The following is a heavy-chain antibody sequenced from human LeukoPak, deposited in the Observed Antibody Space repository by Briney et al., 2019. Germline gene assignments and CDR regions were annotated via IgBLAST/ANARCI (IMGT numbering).Heavy chain of an antibody. CDR3: ARGFYDILTGGEQFDY. J-gene: IGHJ4*02. Sequence: GGSLRLSCAASGFTFSSYNMNWVRQAPGKGLEWVSSISSSGSYIYYADSVKGRFTISRDNAKNSLYLQMNSLRAEDTAVYYCARGFYDILTGGEQFDYWGQGTLVTVSS. CDR1: GFTFSSYN. D-gene: IGHD3-9*01. CDR2: ISSSGSYI. V-gene: IGHV3-21*01.